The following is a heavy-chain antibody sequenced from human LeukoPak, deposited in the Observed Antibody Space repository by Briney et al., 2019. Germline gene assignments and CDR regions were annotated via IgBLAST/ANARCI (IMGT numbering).Heavy chain of an antibody. D-gene: IGHD7-27*01. Sequence: GASVKVSCKASGYTFTSYGISWVRQAPGQGLEWMGWINPNSGGTNYAQKFQGRVTMTRDTSISTAYMELSRLRSDDTAVYYCARDLTGDDAFDIWGQGTMVTVSS. CDR1: GYTFTSYG. CDR3: ARDLTGDDAFDI. V-gene: IGHV1-2*02. CDR2: INPNSGGT. J-gene: IGHJ3*02.